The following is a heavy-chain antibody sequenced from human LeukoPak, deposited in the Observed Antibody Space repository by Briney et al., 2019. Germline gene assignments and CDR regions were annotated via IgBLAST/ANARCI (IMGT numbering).Heavy chain of an antibody. Sequence: GGSLRLSCAASGFTVSSNYMSWVRQAPGKGLEWVPAIYSGEETHYADSVKGRFTISRDNSENTVYLQMNSLRAEDTAVYYCASGEFRHGLQVDYWGQGTLVAVSS. CDR3: ASGEFRHGLQVDY. V-gene: IGHV3-53*01. D-gene: IGHD3/OR15-3a*01. CDR2: IYSGEET. CDR1: GFTVSSNY. J-gene: IGHJ4*02.